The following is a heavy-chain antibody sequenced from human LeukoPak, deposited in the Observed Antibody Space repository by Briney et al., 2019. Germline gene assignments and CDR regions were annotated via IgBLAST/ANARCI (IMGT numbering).Heavy chain of an antibody. CDR2: IYNSGNT. D-gene: IGHD6-19*01. J-gene: IGHJ6*02. CDR3: ARSDSSAWYPYNAYGLDV. Sequence: SETLSLTCTVSGGSISSDYWNWSRQPPGKGLEWIGYIYNSGNTNYDPSLKSRVTISIDTSKNLFSLKVRSVTAADTAVYYCARSDSSAWYPYNAYGLDVWGQGTTVTVSS. V-gene: IGHV4-59*01. CDR1: GGSISSDY.